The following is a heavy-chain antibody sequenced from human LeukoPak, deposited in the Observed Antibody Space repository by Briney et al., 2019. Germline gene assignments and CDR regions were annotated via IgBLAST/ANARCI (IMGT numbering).Heavy chain of an antibody. CDR1: GYTFTGYY. J-gene: IGHJ6*02. Sequence: GASVKVSCKASGYTFTGYYMHWERQAPGQGLEWMGWINPKSGATTYAQKFQDRVTLTRDTSINTAYMDLSGLTSDDTAMFYCAKGATEGYYYYYGLDVWGQGTTVTVSS. V-gene: IGHV1-2*02. CDR2: INPKSGAT. CDR3: AKGATEGYYYYYGLDV.